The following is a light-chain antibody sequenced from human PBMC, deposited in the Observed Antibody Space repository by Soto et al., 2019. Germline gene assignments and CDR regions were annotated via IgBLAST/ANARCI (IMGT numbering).Light chain of an antibody. Sequence: EIVMTQSPATLSVSPGERATLSCRASQSISSNLAWYQQKPGQAPRLLIYGASTRATGIPATFSGSGSGTEYILTISSLQSEDFAVYYCQQHNNWPFTFGPGTKVDIK. CDR2: GAS. CDR3: QQHNNWPFT. J-gene: IGKJ3*01. V-gene: IGKV3-15*01. CDR1: QSISSN.